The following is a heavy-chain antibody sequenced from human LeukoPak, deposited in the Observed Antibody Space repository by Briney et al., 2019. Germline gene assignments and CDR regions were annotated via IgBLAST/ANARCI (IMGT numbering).Heavy chain of an antibody. Sequence: GGSLRLSCAASGFTFSSYAMSWVRQAPGKGLEWVSAISGSGGSTYYADSVKGRFTISRDNSKNTLYLQMNSLRAEDTAVYYSANGKQQLVPSDYWGQGTLVTVSS. CDR3: ANGKQQLVPSDY. J-gene: IGHJ4*02. CDR2: ISGSGGST. V-gene: IGHV3-23*01. D-gene: IGHD6-13*01. CDR1: GFTFSSYA.